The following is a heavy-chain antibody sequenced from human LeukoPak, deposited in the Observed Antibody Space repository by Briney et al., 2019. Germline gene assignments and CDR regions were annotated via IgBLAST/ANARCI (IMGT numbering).Heavy chain of an antibody. CDR1: GGSISSGGYY. CDR3: ARGVGGYDPWFDP. V-gene: IGHV4-31*03. J-gene: IGHJ5*02. CDR2: IYYSGST. D-gene: IGHD5-12*01. Sequence: SQTLSLTCTVSGGSISSGGYYWSWIRQHPGKGLEWIGYIYYSGSTYYNPSLKSRVTISVDTSKNQFSLKLSSVTAADTAVYYCARGVGGYDPWFDPWGQGTLVTVSS.